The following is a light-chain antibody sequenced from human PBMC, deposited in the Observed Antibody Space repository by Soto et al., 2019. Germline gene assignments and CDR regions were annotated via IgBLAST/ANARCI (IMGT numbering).Light chain of an antibody. CDR1: QGIRSE. V-gene: IGKV1-17*01. CDR3: RQHNTCPWT. CDR2: GVS. J-gene: IGKJ1*01. Sequence: DIQMTQSPSSLSASVGDRVTITCRASQGIRSELGWYQQKPGRAPKRLIYGVSDWQGGVPSRFCGSASGTEFILTISSLQPEDAATYYCRQHNTCPWTFGQGTKVEVK.